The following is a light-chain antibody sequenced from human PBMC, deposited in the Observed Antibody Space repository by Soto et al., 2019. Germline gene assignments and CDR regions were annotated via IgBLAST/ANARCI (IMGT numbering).Light chain of an antibody. Sequence: QSVLTQPPSASGTPGQWVTISCSGSSCNIGSNSVGSYQQLPGAAPKVLISTTDKRPSGVPDRFSGSKSGTSASLAISGLQSDDEADYYCVAWDDSLNGHVFGTGTKVTVL. CDR3: VAWDDSLNGHV. J-gene: IGLJ1*01. CDR2: TTD. CDR1: SCNIGSNS. V-gene: IGLV1-44*01.